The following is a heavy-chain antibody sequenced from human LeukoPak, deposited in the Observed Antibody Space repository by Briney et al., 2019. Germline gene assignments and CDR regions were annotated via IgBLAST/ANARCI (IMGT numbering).Heavy chain of an antibody. Sequence: SETLSLTCTVSGGSISSSSFYWGWIRQPPGKGLEWIGSIYYSGSTYYNPSLKSRVTISVDTSKNQFSLKLSSVTAADTAVYYCARVVWHVYYYYMDVWGKGTTVTVSS. J-gene: IGHJ6*03. CDR1: GGSISSSSFY. D-gene: IGHD6-13*01. CDR2: IYYSGST. V-gene: IGHV4-39*07. CDR3: ARVVWHVYYYYMDV.